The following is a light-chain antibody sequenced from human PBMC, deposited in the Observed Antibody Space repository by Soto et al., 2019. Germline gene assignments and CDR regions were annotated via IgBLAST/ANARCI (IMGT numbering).Light chain of an antibody. J-gene: IGLJ3*02. Sequence: QSVLTQPASVSGSRGQPITISCTGTSGDVGGYNFVSWYQQHPGKAPKFMIYEVINRPSGVSNRFSGSKSGNTASLTISGLQAEDEADYYCSSYTNHKTWVFGGGTQLTVL. CDR3: SSYTNHKTWV. CDR1: SGDVGGYNF. V-gene: IGLV2-14*01. CDR2: EVI.